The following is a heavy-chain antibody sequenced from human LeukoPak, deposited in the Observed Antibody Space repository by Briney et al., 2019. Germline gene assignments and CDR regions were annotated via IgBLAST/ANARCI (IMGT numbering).Heavy chain of an antibody. J-gene: IGHJ4*02. V-gene: IGHV3-23*01. CDR3: ARGKTDYGDYGYFDY. Sequence: GGSLRLSCAASGFTFSSSAMSWVRQVPGKGLEWVSGISASGGSTYYADSVKGRFTISRDNSKNTLYLQMNSLRAEDTAVYYCARGKTDYGDYGYFDYWGQGTLVTVSS. D-gene: IGHD4-17*01. CDR2: ISASGGST. CDR1: GFTFSSSA.